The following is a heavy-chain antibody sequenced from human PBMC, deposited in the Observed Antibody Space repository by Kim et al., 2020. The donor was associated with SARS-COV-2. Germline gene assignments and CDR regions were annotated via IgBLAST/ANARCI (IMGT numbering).Heavy chain of an antibody. CDR1: GYTFTSYY. CDR2: INPSCGST. D-gene: IGHD2-15*01. CDR3: ARGYHCSGGSCYSTYYFDY. Sequence: ASVKVSCKASGYTFTSYYMHWVRQAPGQGLEWMGIINPSCGSTSYAQKFQGRVTMTRDTSTSTVYMELSSLRSEDTAVYYCARGYHCSGGSCYSTYYFDYWGQGTLVTVSS. V-gene: IGHV1-46*01. J-gene: IGHJ4*02.